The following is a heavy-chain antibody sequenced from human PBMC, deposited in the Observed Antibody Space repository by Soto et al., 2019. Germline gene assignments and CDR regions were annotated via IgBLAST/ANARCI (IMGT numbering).Heavy chain of an antibody. Sequence: GGSLRLSXAASGFTVSSNYMSWVRQAPGKGLEWVSVIYSGGSTYYAESVKGRFTISRDNSKNTLYLQMNSLRPEDTDVYYCARDRGSSWYYFDYWGQGTLVT. V-gene: IGHV3-53*01. CDR2: IYSGGST. CDR1: GFTVSSNY. J-gene: IGHJ4*02. CDR3: ARDRGSSWYYFDY. D-gene: IGHD6-13*01.